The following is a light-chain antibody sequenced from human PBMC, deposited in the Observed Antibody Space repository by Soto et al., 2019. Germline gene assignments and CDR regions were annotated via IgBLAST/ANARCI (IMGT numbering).Light chain of an antibody. J-gene: IGKJ2*01. CDR1: QSISSW. Sequence: DIQMTQSPSTLSASVGDRVTITCRASQSISSWLAWYQQKPGKAPKLLIYKASSLESGVPSRFSGSGSGTEFPLTISSMQPDDFATYYCQQCNSYLVTFGQGTKLEIK. CDR2: KAS. V-gene: IGKV1-5*03. CDR3: QQCNSYLVT.